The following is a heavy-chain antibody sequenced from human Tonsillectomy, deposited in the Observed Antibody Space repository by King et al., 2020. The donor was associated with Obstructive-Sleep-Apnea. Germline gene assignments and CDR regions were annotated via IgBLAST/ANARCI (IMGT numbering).Heavy chain of an antibody. CDR3: ARDSVLRGLSPRDGMDV. V-gene: IGHV3-48*04. J-gene: IGHJ6*02. CDR1: GFTFSSYS. D-gene: IGHD2-15*01. CDR2: ISSSSSTI. Sequence: VQLVQSGGGLVQPGGSLRLSCAASGFTFSSYSMNWVRQAPGKGLEWVSYISSSSSTIYYADSVKGRFTISRDNAKNSLYLQMNSLRAEDTAVYYCARDSVLRGLSPRDGMDVWGQGTTVTVSS.